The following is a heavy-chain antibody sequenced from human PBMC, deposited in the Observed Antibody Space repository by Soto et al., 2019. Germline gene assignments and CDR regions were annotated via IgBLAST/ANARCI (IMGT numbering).Heavy chain of an antibody. V-gene: IGHV4-59*08. J-gene: IGHJ4*02. CDR3: ARLHNSSDWTDFDF. CDR2: IHYGGAT. CDR1: GGSISHSY. D-gene: IGHD6-19*01. Sequence: PSETLSLTCTVSGGSISHSYWSWLRLSPGKGLEWIGYIHYGGATTYNPSLKSRVTISLGTPKKHFYLNLRSVTAADTAVYFCARLHNSSDWTDFDFWGQGTRVTSPQ.